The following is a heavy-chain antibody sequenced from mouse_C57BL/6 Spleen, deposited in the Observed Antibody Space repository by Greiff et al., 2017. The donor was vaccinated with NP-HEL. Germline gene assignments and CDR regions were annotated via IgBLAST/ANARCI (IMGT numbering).Heavy chain of an antibody. V-gene: IGHV1-80*01. CDR2: IYPGDGDT. Sequence: VQLQESGAELVKPGASVKISCKASGYAFSSYWMNWVKQRPGKGLEWIGQIYPGDGDTNYNGKFKGKATLTTDKSSSTAYMQLSSLTSEDSAVYFCARSTTVEFDYWGQGTTLTVSS. D-gene: IGHD1-1*01. CDR3: ARSTTVEFDY. J-gene: IGHJ2*01. CDR1: GYAFSSYW.